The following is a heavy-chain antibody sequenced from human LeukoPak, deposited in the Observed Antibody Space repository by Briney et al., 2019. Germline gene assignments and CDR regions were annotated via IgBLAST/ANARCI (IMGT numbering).Heavy chain of an antibody. Sequence: ASVKVSCKVSGYTLTELSMHWVRQAPGKGLEWMGGFDPEDGETIYAQKFQGRVTMTRDTSINTAYMELSRLRSDDTAVYYCARDWSGGAAAVYYWGQGTLVTVSS. V-gene: IGHV1-24*01. CDR3: ARDWSGGAAAVYY. CDR1: GYTLTELS. D-gene: IGHD6-13*01. CDR2: FDPEDGET. J-gene: IGHJ4*02.